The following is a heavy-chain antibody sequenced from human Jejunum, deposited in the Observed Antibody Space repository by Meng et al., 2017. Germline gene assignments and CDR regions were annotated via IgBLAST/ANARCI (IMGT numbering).Heavy chain of an antibody. V-gene: IGHV3-23*01. CDR3: AKRAGTLFYNSSGYEYDN. CDR1: GFTFSSYV. D-gene: IGHD3-22*01. Sequence: GESLKISCAGSGFTFSSYVMTWVRQAPGKGLEWVSSIGSSGGRTNNAESVKGRFTIFRDNSRNTMYLQMNNLRAEDTAVYYCAKRAGTLFYNSSGYEYDNWGQGTPVTVSS. CDR2: IGSSGGRT. J-gene: IGHJ4*02.